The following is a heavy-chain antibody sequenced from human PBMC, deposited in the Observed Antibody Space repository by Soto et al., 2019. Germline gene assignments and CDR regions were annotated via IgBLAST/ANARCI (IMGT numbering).Heavy chain of an antibody. Sequence: ETLSLTCNVSGGSIYTYYWNWIRQSPGKGLEWIGYISDGGSTNYNPSLKSRVTLSVDTSETQFSLEVTSVTAADTAVYYCARVLRGDSYHHGGNYYYGMEVWTKGTTVTVS. V-gene: IGHV4-59*08. CDR3: ARVLRGDSYHHGGNYYYGMEV. CDR2: ISDGGST. J-gene: IGHJ6*04. D-gene: IGHD5-18*01. CDR1: GGSIYTYY.